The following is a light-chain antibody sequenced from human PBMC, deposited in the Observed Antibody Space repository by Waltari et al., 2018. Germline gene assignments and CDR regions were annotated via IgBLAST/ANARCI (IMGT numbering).Light chain of an antibody. V-gene: IGKV4-1*01. J-gene: IGKJ1*01. CDR2: WSS. CDR3: LQYYTTLPA. Sequence: DIVMTQSPDSLAVSLGERATINCKSSQTVLKTSDNKNYLGWYQQKSGQPPKLLLYWSSTRESGVPARFTGSGSGTDFTLTISSLQPEDVAVYYCLQYYTTLPAFGQGTKVEIQ. CDR1: QTVLKTSDNKNY.